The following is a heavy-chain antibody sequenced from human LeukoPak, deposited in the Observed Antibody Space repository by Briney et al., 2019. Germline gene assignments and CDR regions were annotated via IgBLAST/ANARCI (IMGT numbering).Heavy chain of an antibody. J-gene: IGHJ3*02. V-gene: IGHV3-13*01. Sequence: PGGSLRLSCAASGFTFSRYDMHWVRQPTGKGLEWVSTIGSAGDTYYSGTVKGRLTISRENVKNSLYLQMNSLRAGDTAVYYCAIDREGAFDIWGQGTMVTVSS. CDR3: AIDREGAFDI. CDR1: GFTFSRYD. CDR2: IGSAGDT.